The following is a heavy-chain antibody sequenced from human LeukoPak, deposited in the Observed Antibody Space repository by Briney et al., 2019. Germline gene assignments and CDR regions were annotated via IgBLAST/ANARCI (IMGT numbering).Heavy chain of an antibody. J-gene: IGHJ4*02. CDR2: IYSGGST. D-gene: IGHD1-26*01. V-gene: IGHV3-66*01. CDR3: ARESGSTPFDY. Sequence: PGGSLRLSCAASGFTVSSNYMSWVRQAPGKGLEWVSVIYSGGSTYYADSVKGRFTISRDNSKNTLYLQMNSLRAEDTAVYYCARESGSTPFDYRGQGTLVTVSS. CDR1: GFTVSSNY.